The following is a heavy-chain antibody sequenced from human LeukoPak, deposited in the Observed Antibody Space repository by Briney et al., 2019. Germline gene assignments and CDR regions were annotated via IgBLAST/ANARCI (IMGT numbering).Heavy chain of an antibody. J-gene: IGHJ4*02. D-gene: IGHD3-10*01. V-gene: IGHV3-7*02. CDR1: GYTFSNLW. CDR3: ARYYGSTDGTYYFDY. Sequence: GGSLRLSCAASGYTFSNLWMSWVRQARGKGLEWVANINEDGSAKTHVDSVKGRFTISRDNAKNSLYLQMNSLRAEDTAVYYCARYYGSTDGTYYFDYWGQGTLVTVSS. CDR2: INEDGSAK.